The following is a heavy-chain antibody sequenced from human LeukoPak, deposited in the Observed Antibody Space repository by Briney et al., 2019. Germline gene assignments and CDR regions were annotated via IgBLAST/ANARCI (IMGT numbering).Heavy chain of an antibody. Sequence: ASVKVSCKASVYTYTGYHMHWVRQAPGQGLEWMGWINPNSGGTNYAQKFQGRVTMTRDTSVSTAYMELSRLRSDDTAVYYCARVGIASWAENHFDYWGQGTLVTVSS. V-gene: IGHV1-2*02. CDR3: ARVGIASWAENHFDY. D-gene: IGHD2-2*01. J-gene: IGHJ4*02. CDR2: INPNSGGT. CDR1: VYTYTGYH.